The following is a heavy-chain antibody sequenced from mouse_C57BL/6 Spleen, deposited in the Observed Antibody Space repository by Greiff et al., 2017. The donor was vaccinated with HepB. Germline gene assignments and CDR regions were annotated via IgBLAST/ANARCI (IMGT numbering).Heavy chain of an antibody. CDR1: GYTFTSYG. CDR3: ATRSVNYAMDY. D-gene: IGHD1-1*01. Sequence: QVQLQQSGAELARPGASVKLSCKASGYTFTSYGISWVKQRTGQGLEWIGEIYPRSGNTYYNEQFKGKATLTADKSSSTAYMELRSLTSEDSAVYFCATRSVNYAMDYWGQGTSVTVSS. J-gene: IGHJ4*01. V-gene: IGHV1-81*01. CDR2: IYPRSGNT.